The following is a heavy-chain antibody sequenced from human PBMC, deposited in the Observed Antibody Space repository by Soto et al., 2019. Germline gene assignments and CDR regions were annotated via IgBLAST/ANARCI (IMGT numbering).Heavy chain of an antibody. Sequence: GASVKVSCKTSGGTFSTFGISWVRQAPGQGLEWMGGIIPFFGTAEYSQKFEDRFTITADESTNTVYMDLRSLTSEDTAIYYCARTAPMDAGDKYYYDFWGQGALVTVSS. CDR2: IIPFFGTA. CDR1: GGTFSTFG. V-gene: IGHV1-69*13. J-gene: IGHJ4*02. CDR3: ARTAPMDAGDKYYYDF. D-gene: IGHD3-16*01.